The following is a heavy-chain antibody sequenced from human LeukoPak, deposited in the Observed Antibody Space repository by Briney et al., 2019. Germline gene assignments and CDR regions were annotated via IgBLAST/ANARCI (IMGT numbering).Heavy chain of an antibody. D-gene: IGHD1-7*01. Sequence: ASVKVSCKASGYTFYTYVISWVRQAPGQGLEWMGGISGYNGDTNYAQKFQGRVTMTTDTSTSTAYMELRSLRSDDTAVYHCARFLLGWNYEGHTLGYGMDVWGQGTTVTVSS. CDR1: GYTFYTYV. CDR3: ARFLLGWNYEGHTLGYGMDV. CDR2: ISGYNGDT. V-gene: IGHV1-18*01. J-gene: IGHJ6*02.